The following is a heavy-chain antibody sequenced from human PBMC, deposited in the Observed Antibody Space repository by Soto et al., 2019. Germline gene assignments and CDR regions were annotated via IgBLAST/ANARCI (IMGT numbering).Heavy chain of an antibody. J-gene: IGHJ5*02. CDR2: ISYSGTT. D-gene: IGHD5-18*01. Sequence: SGTLSLTCTVSGDSICSNNNYWSWIRQPPGEGLEWIGFISYSGTTSYSPSLKSRVAISLDTSKNQFSLSLSSVTAADTAVYYCARGRGYSYGLDPWGQGTLVTVS. CDR1: GDSICSNNNY. V-gene: IGHV4-30-4*01. CDR3: ARGRGYSYGLDP.